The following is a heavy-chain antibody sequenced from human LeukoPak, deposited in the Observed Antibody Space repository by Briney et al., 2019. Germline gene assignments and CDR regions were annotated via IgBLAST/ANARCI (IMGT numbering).Heavy chain of an antibody. CDR1: GFTFSSYE. V-gene: IGHV3-48*03. J-gene: IGHJ5*02. CDR2: ISSSGSTI. CDR3: ARVPFLRAGWFDP. Sequence: GSLRLSCAASGFTFSSYEMNWVRQAPGKGLEWVSYISSSGSTIYYADSVKGRFTISRDNAKNSLYLQMNSPRAEDTAVYYCARVPFLRAGWFDPWGQGTLVTVSS. D-gene: IGHD2-2*01.